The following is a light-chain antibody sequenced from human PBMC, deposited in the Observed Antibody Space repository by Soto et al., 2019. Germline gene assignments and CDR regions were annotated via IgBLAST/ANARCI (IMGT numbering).Light chain of an antibody. CDR1: SSDVGSYSL. CDR3: CSYVASGTSVV. Sequence: QSALTQPASLSGSPGQSVTISCTGTSSDVGSYSLVSWYQHHPGKAPKLIIYEGNKRPSGISSRFSGSRSGDTASLTVSGLQAEDEADYYCCSYVASGTSVVFGGGTKLTVL. CDR2: EGN. V-gene: IGLV2-23*01. J-gene: IGLJ3*02.